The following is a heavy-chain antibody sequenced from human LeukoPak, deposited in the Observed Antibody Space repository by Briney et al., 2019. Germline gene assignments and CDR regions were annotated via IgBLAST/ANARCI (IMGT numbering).Heavy chain of an antibody. J-gene: IGHJ4*02. CDR2: ISSSSSYI. D-gene: IGHD6-19*01. CDR3: ASGSGIAVAGTLRGPL. Sequence: GGSLRRSCAASGFTFSSYSMNWVRQAPGKGLEWVSSISSSSSYIYYADSVKGRFTISRDNAKNSLYLQMNSLRAEDTAVYYCASGSGIAVAGTLRGPLWGQGTLVTVSS. V-gene: IGHV3-21*01. CDR1: GFTFSSYS.